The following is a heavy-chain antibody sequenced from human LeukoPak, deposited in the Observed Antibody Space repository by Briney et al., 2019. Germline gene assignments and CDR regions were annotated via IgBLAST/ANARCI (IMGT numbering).Heavy chain of an antibody. V-gene: IGHV3-30*18. CDR3: AKGSVDKPSDIDY. D-gene: IGHD5-12*01. CDR1: GFTFSTYG. Sequence: PGGSLRLSCAASGFTFSTYGMHWVREAPGKGLEWVAVISYDGSNRFYADSVKGRFTISRDNSKNTLYLQMNSLRAEDTAVYYCAKGSVDKPSDIDYWGQGTLVTVSS. J-gene: IGHJ4*02. CDR2: ISYDGSNR.